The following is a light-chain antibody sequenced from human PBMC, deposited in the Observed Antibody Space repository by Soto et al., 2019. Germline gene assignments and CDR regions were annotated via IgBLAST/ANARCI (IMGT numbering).Light chain of an antibody. CDR1: QSVTNN. CDR2: VAS. Sequence: EIEMTQSPATLSVSPGERVVLSCRASQSVTNNLAWYQQKPGQAPRLLIYVASTRAPGIPARFSGSGSGTEFTLTISSLQSEDFAVYYCQQYNNWPITFGRGTGLEI. CDR3: QQYNNWPIT. J-gene: IGKJ5*01. V-gene: IGKV3-15*01.